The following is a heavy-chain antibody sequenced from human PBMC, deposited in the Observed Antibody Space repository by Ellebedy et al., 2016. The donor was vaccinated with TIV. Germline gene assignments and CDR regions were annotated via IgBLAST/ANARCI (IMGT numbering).Heavy chain of an antibody. D-gene: IGHD6-6*01. J-gene: IGHJ4*02. CDR3: VMGSSSYYGIFDY. CDR1: GFTVSSHY. CDR2: IYSVGST. V-gene: IGHV3-53*01. Sequence: GESLKISCAASGFTVSSHYMSWVRQAPGRGLEWLSIIYSVGSTSYADSVKGRFTISRDNSKNTLYLQMNSLRDGDTAIYYCVMGSSSYYGIFDYWGQGALVTVSS.